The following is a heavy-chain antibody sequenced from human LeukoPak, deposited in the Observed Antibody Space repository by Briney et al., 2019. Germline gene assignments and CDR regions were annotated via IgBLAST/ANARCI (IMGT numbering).Heavy chain of an antibody. Sequence: SGPTLVNPTQTLTLTCTFSGFSLSTSGVGVGWIRQPPGKALEWLALIYWNDDKRYSPSLKSRLTITKDTSKNQVVLTMTNMDPVDTATYYCAHDITMVRGVIHHRTWAFDIWGQGTMVTVSS. V-gene: IGHV2-5*01. CDR3: AHDITMVRGVIHHRTWAFDI. CDR1: GFSLSTSGVG. D-gene: IGHD3-10*01. J-gene: IGHJ3*02. CDR2: IYWNDDK.